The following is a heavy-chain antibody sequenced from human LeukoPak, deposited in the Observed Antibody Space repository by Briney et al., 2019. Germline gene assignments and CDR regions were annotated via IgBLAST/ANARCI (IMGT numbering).Heavy chain of an antibody. CDR2: IWYDGSNK. V-gene: IGHV3-33*01. Sequence: GGSLRLSCAASGFIFSCYGMHWVRQAPGKGLEWVAVIWYDGSNKYYADSVKGRFTISRDNSKNTLYLQMNSLRAEDTAVYYCARHSGSSHFDYWGQGTLGTVSS. J-gene: IGHJ4*02. CDR3: ARHSGSSHFDY. CDR1: GFIFSCYG. D-gene: IGHD1-26*01.